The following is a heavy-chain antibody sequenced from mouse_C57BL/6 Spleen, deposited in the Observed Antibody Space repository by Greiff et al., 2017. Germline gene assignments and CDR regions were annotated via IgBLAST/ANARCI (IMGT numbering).Heavy chain of an antibody. CDR1: GFTFNTYA. Sequence: EVHLVESGGGLVQPKGSLKLSCAASGFTFNTYAMHWVRQAPGKGLEWVARIRSKSSNYATYYADSVKDRFTISRDDSQSMLYLQMNNRKTEDTAMYYCVSSSDGYYLAWFAYWGQGTLVTVSA. D-gene: IGHD2-3*01. V-gene: IGHV10-3*01. J-gene: IGHJ3*01. CDR3: VSSSDGYYLAWFAY. CDR2: IRSKSSNYAT.